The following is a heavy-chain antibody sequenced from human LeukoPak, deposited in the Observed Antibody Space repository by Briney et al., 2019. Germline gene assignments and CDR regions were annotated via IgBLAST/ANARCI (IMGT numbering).Heavy chain of an antibody. CDR3: ARHPQAAAAFNPFDY. D-gene: IGHD6-13*01. CDR2: ISSSGSTI. V-gene: IGHV3-48*03. Sequence: GGSLRLSCAASGFTFSSYEMNWVRQAPGKGLEWVSYISSSGSTIYYADSVKGRFTISRDNAKNSLYLQMSSLRAEDTAVYYCARHPQAAAAFNPFDYWGQGTLVTVSS. J-gene: IGHJ4*02. CDR1: GFTFSSYE.